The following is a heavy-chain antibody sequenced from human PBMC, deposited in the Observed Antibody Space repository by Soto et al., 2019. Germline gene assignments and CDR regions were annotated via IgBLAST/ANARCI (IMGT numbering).Heavy chain of an antibody. J-gene: IGHJ3*02. D-gene: IGHD3-10*01. CDR3: AREPMVRGSDAFDI. Sequence: QVQLQESGPGLVKPSQTLSLTCTVSGGSISSGDYYWSWIRQPPGKGLEWIGYIYYSGSTYYNPSLKIRVTSSVDTSKNQFSLKLSSVTAADTAVYYCAREPMVRGSDAFDIWGQGTMVTVSS. CDR2: IYYSGST. V-gene: IGHV4-30-4*01. CDR1: GGSISSGDYY.